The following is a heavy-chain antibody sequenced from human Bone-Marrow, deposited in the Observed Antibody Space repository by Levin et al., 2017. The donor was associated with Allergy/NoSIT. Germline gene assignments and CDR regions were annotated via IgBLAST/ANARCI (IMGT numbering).Heavy chain of an antibody. D-gene: IGHD6-19*01. CDR2: ITSSSSYI. CDR3: ARGLEYSGLP. Sequence: SCAASGFTFSTYTMNWVRQAPGKGLDWVSSITSSSSYIYYADSVQGRFTIPRDNAKNSLYLQMNSLRVEDTAVYYCARGLEYSGLPWGQGTLVTVSS. J-gene: IGHJ5*02. V-gene: IGHV3-21*01. CDR1: GFTFSTYT.